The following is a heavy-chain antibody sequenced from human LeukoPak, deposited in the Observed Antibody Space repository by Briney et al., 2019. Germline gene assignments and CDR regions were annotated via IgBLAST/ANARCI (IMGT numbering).Heavy chain of an antibody. CDR3: ARGPLWFGELLSFYFDY. CDR1: GFTFSSYA. CDR2: ISYDGSNK. V-gene: IGHV3-30-3*01. J-gene: IGHJ4*02. D-gene: IGHD3-10*01. Sequence: GGSLRLSCAASGFTFSSYAIHWVRQAPGKGLEWVAVISYDGSNKYYADSVKGRFTISRDNSKNTLYLQMNSLRAEDTAVYYCARGPLWFGELLSFYFDYWGQGTLVTVSS.